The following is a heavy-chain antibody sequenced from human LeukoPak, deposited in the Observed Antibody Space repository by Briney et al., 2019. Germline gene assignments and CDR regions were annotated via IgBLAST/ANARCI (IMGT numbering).Heavy chain of an antibody. V-gene: IGHV1-2*02. CDR1: GYTFTGYY. CDR2: INPNSGGT. D-gene: IGHD6-13*01. Sequence: ASVKVSCKASGYTFTGYYMHWVRQAPGQGLEWMGWINPNSGGTNYAQKFQGRVTMTRDTSISTAYMELSRLRSDDTAVYFCARDTSQHLKRYDYWGQGTQVTVSS. J-gene: IGHJ4*02. CDR3: ARDTSQHLKRYDY.